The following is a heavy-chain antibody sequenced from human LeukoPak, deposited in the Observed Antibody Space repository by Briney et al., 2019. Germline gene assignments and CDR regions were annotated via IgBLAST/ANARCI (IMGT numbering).Heavy chain of an antibody. Sequence: SETLSLTCTVSGGSISSYYWSWIRQPAGKGLEWIGRIYTSGSTNYNPSLKSRVTMSVDTSKNQFSLKLSSVTAADTAVYYCAREGCSSTSCRIRHYYYMDVWGKGTTVTVSS. CDR3: AREGCSSTSCRIRHYYYMDV. CDR2: IYTSGST. J-gene: IGHJ6*03. CDR1: GGSISSYY. D-gene: IGHD2-2*01. V-gene: IGHV4-4*07.